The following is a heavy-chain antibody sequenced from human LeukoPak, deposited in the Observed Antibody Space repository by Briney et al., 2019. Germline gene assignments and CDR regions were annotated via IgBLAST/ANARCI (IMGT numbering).Heavy chain of an antibody. Sequence: ASVKVSCKASGYTFTGYYMHWVRQAPGQGLEWMGWINPNSGGTNYAQKFQGRVTMTRDTSISTAYMELSRLRSDDTAVYYCARDRYIRSSIGAFDIWGQRTMVTVSS. J-gene: IGHJ3*02. D-gene: IGHD6-6*01. V-gene: IGHV1-2*02. CDR1: GYTFTGYY. CDR2: INPNSGGT. CDR3: ARDRYIRSSIGAFDI.